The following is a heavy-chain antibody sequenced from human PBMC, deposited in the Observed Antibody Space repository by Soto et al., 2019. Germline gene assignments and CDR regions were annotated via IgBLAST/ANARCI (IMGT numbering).Heavy chain of an antibody. D-gene: IGHD5-12*01. CDR2: IIPIFGTA. J-gene: IGHJ6*02. CDR3: ATKGVVATIGYYYYGMDV. Sequence: SVKVSCKASGGTFSSYAISWVRQAPGQGLEWMGGIIPIFGTANYAQKFQGRDTITADEPTSTAYMELSSLRSEDTAVYYCATKGVVATIGYYYYGMDVWGQGTTVTVSS. CDR1: GGTFSSYA. V-gene: IGHV1-69*13.